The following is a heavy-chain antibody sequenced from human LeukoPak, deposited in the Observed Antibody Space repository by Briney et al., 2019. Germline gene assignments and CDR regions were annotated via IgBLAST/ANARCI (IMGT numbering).Heavy chain of an antibody. V-gene: IGHV4-34*01. CDR3: ASSTPWIQLWYGRDY. D-gene: IGHD5-18*01. Sequence: SETLSLTCAVYGGSFSGNYWSWIRQPPGKGLEWIGEINHSGSTNYNPPLKSRVTISVDTSKNQFSLKLSSVTAADTAVYYCASSTPWIQLWYGRDYWGQGTLVTVSS. CDR1: GGSFSGNY. J-gene: IGHJ4*02. CDR2: INHSGST.